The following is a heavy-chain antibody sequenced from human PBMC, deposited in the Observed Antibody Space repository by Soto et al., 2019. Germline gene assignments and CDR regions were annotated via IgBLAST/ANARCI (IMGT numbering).Heavy chain of an antibody. Sequence: EVHLVESGGGLVQPGGSLRLSCAASGFTFSDHYMDWVRQAPGKGLEWVGASRNKANSYNTEYAASVKGRFTISRDDSKNSLYLQMNSLKTEDTAVYYCARDLYDSSGYYNYFDYWGQGTLVTVSS. D-gene: IGHD3-22*01. CDR3: ARDLYDSSGYYNYFDY. CDR1: GFTFSDHY. J-gene: IGHJ4*02. CDR2: SRNKANSYNT. V-gene: IGHV3-72*01.